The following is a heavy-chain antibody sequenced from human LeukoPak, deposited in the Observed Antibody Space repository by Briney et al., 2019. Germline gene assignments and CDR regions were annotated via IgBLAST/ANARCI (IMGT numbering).Heavy chain of an antibody. J-gene: IGHJ4*02. Sequence: ASVNVSCKASGGTFSSYAISWVRQAPGQGLEWMGGIIPIFGTANYAQKFQGRVTITADESTSTAYMELSSLRSEDTAVYYCARGLSGYQFDYWGQGTLVTVSS. CDR2: IIPIFGTA. V-gene: IGHV1-69*13. D-gene: IGHD5-12*01. CDR1: GGTFSSYA. CDR3: ARGLSGYQFDY.